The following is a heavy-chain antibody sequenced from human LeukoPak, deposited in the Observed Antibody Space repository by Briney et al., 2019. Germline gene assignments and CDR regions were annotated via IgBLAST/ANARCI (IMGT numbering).Heavy chain of an antibody. CDR1: GVSFTSHY. CDR2: ISYTGST. V-gene: IGHV4-59*11. J-gene: IGHJ1*01. Sequence: SETLSLTCTVSGVSFTSHYWTWIRQSPGTGLEWIGYISYTGSTNYNPSLKSRVTISKDTSKNQFSLKLTSVTAADTAFYYCAKDGGQWELAREHWGQ. D-gene: IGHD1-26*01. CDR3: AKDGGQWELAREH.